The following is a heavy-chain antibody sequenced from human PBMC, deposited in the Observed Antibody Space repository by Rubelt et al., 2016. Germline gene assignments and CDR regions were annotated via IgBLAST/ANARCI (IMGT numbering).Heavy chain of an antibody. Sequence: QVQLKQWGAGVLKPSETLSLTCAVYGGSFSDYHWSWIRQPPGKGLEWIGEINHSGTTNYNPSLKSRVTMSVDTSRNQFSLQLNSVTPEDTAVYYCARTVAVAGIIDYWGQGTLVTVSS. J-gene: IGHJ4*02. V-gene: IGHV4-34*01. CDR3: ARTVAVAGIIDY. CDR1: GGSFSDYH. D-gene: IGHD6-19*01. CDR2: INHSGTT.